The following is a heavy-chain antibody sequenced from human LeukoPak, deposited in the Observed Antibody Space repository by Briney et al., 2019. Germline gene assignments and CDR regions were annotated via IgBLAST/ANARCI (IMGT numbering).Heavy chain of an antibody. CDR3: ASGGWLLWGWFDP. J-gene: IGHJ5*02. D-gene: IGHD3-3*01. CDR1: GFTFSNYF. Sequence: GRSLRLSCAASGFTFSNYFMHWVRQAPGKGLEWVADIASDGSHTFYVESVKGRFTISRDNSKNTLYLQMNSLRAEDTAVYYCASGGWLLWGWFDPWGQGTLVTVSS. CDR2: IASDGSHT. V-gene: IGHV3-30-3*01.